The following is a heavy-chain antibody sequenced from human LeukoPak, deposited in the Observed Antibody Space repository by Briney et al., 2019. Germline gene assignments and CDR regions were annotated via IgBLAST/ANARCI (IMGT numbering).Heavy chain of an antibody. J-gene: IGHJ4*02. D-gene: IGHD6-19*01. CDR1: GFTFSSYA. CDR3: ARASSGWYGY. Sequence: PGGSLRLSCVVSGFTFSSYAMHWVRQAPGKGLEYVSANSSNGGSTYYANSVKGRFTISRDNSKNTLYLQMGSLRGEDMAVYYCARASSGWYGYWGQGTLVTVSS. CDR2: NSSNGGST. V-gene: IGHV3-64*01.